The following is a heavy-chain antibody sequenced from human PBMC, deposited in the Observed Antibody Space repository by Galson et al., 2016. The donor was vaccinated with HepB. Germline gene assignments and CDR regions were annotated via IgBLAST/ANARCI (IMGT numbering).Heavy chain of an antibody. V-gene: IGHV3-33*01. Sequence: SLRLSCAASGFTFSGYGMHWVRQAPGKGLEWVAGLWNDGSVKYYADSVEGRFTISRDNSKNTLHLQMDTLRGEDTAVYYCAREGVGIAVAATAFDYWGQGTLVTVSS. CDR3: AREGVGIAVAATAFDY. D-gene: IGHD6-19*01. CDR1: GFTFSGYG. CDR2: LWNDGSVK. J-gene: IGHJ4*02.